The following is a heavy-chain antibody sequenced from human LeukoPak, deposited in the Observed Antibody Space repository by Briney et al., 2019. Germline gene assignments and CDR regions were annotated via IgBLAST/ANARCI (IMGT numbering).Heavy chain of an antibody. CDR1: GFTFSSYA. CDR3: SKLIVGATTGFDY. V-gene: IGHV3-23*01. D-gene: IGHD1-26*01. CDR2: ISGSGGST. Sequence: GGSLRLSCAASGFTFSSYAMSWVRQAPGKGLEWVSAISGSGGSTYYADSVKGRFTISRDNSKNTLYLQMNSLRAEDTAVYYCSKLIVGATTGFDYWGQGTLVTVSS. J-gene: IGHJ4*02.